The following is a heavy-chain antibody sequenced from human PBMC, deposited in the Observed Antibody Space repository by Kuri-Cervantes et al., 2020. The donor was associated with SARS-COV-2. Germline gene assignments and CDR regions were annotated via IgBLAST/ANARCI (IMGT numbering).Heavy chain of an antibody. CDR2: ISGSGGST. D-gene: IGHD5-12*01. V-gene: IGHV3-23*01. CDR1: GLTFSSYA. Sequence: GGSLRLSCAASGLTFSSYAMSWVRQAPGKGLEWVSAISGSGGSTYYADSVKGRFTISRDNSKNTLYLQMNSLRAEDTAVYYCAKALASTNYYFDYWGQGTLVTVSS. J-gene: IGHJ4*02. CDR3: AKALASTNYYFDY.